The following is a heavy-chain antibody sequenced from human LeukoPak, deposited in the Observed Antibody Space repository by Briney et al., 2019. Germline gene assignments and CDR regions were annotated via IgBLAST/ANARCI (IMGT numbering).Heavy chain of an antibody. Sequence: GGSLKLSCAASGFTFSGSAMHWVRQAPGKGLEWVSVIYSGGSTYYADSVKGRFTISRDNSKNTLYLQMNSQRAEDTALYYCVTSPTKGYWGQGTLVTVSS. D-gene: IGHD2/OR15-2a*01. CDR3: VTSPTKGY. J-gene: IGHJ4*02. CDR2: IYSGGST. CDR1: GFTFSGSA. V-gene: IGHV3-53*01.